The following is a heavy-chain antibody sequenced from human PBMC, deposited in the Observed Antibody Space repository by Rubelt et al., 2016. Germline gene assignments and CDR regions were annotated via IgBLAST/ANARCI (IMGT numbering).Heavy chain of an antibody. V-gene: IGHV4-34*01. D-gene: IGHD6-6*01. Sequence: QVQLQQWGAGLLKPSETLSLTRAVYGGSFSGYYWSWIRQPPGKGLEWIGEINHSGSTNYNPSLKSRVTISVDTSKNQFSLKLSSVTAADTAVYYCARVGSSSSVDYWGQGTLVTVSS. CDR1: GGSFSGYY. CDR2: INHSGST. J-gene: IGHJ4*02. CDR3: ARVGSSSSVDY.